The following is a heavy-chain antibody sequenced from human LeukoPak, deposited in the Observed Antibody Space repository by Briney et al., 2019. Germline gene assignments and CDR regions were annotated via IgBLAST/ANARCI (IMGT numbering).Heavy chain of an antibody. V-gene: IGHV4-59*13. Sequence: PSETLSLTCTVSVGSISGYFWSWVRQAPGTGLDWIGLIYYSGATNYNPSLRSRVTISVDTSENQFSLKLRSVTAADTAVYYCARAQYSGSCFDYWGQGALVTVSS. J-gene: IGHJ4*02. CDR1: VGSISGYF. CDR3: ARAQYSGSCFDY. D-gene: IGHD1-26*01. CDR2: IYYSGAT.